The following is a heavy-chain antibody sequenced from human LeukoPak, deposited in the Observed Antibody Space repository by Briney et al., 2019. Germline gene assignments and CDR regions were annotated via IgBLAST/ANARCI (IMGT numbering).Heavy chain of an antibody. CDR2: IYYSGST. V-gene: IGHV4-39*01. D-gene: IGHD3-10*01. J-gene: IGHJ4*02. Sequence: KPSETLSLTCTVSGGSISSSSYYWGWIRQPPGKGLEWIGSIYYSGSTYYNPSLKSRVTISVDTSKNQFSLKLSSVTAADTAVYYCARLYPRIWFGKDWGQGTLVTVSS. CDR3: ARLYPRIWFGKD. CDR1: GGSISSSSYY.